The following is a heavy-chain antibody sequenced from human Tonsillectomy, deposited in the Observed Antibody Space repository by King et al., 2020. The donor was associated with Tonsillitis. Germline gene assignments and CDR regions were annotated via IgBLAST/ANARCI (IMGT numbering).Heavy chain of an antibody. CDR2: IRYDGSNK. V-gene: IGHV3-30*02. CDR3: AKGRQNYDSWGGFDY. D-gene: IGHD3-3*01. Sequence: VQLVESGGGVVQPGGSLRLSCAASGFSFSTYGMHWVRQAPGKGLEWVAFIRYDGSNKDYADSVKGRFTISRDNSKRNLYLQMNSLRAEDTAVYYCAKGRQNYDSWGGFDYWGQGTLVTVSS. J-gene: IGHJ4*02. CDR1: GFSFSTYG.